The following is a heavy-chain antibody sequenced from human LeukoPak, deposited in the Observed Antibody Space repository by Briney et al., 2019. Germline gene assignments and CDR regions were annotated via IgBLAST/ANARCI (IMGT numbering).Heavy chain of an antibody. J-gene: IGHJ4*02. CDR1: GFTFSSYW. CDR2: INSDGSRT. CDR3: ARDVQAGPGY. V-gene: IGHV3-74*01. Sequence: RGSLRLSCAASGFTFSSYWMHWVRQAPGKGLVWVSRINSDGSRTTYADSVKGRFTISRDNAKNTLHLQMNSLRAEDTAVYYCARDVQAGPGYWGQGTLVTVLS. D-gene: IGHD6-19*01.